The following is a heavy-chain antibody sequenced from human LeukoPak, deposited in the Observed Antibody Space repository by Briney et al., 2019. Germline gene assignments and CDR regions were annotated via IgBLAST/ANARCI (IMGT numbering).Heavy chain of an antibody. V-gene: IGHV3-73*01. J-gene: IGHJ4*02. D-gene: IGHD2-15*01. Sequence: GGSLRLSCAASGFTFSGSAMHWVRQASGKGLEWVGRIRSSANSYATAYAASVKGRFTISRDDSKNTAYLQMNSLTTEDTAVYYCARAALGGGSCYFDYWGQGTLVTVSS. CDR2: IRSSANSYAT. CDR3: ARAALGGGSCYFDY. CDR1: GFTFSGSA.